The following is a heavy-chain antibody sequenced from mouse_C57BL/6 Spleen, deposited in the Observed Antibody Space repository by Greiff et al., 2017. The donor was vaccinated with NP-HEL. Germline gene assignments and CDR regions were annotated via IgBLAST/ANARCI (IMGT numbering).Heavy chain of an antibody. CDR2: IDPSDSYT. D-gene: IGHD2-1*01. Sequence: VQLQQPGAELVMPGASVKLSCKASGYTFTSYWMHWVKQRPGQGLEWIGEIDPSDSYTNYNQKFKGKSTLTVDKSSSTAYMQLSSLTSEDSAVYYCARRIYYGNYVYFDYWGQGTTLTVSS. J-gene: IGHJ2*01. V-gene: IGHV1-69*01. CDR3: ARRIYYGNYVYFDY. CDR1: GYTFTSYW.